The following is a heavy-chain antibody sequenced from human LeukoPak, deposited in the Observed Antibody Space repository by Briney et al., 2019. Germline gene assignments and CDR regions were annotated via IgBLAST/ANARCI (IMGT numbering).Heavy chain of an antibody. CDR3: ARARITRPWYFDL. V-gene: IGHV4-59*01. D-gene: IGHD3-10*01. CDR1: GGSISSYY. Sequence: PSGTLSLTCTVSGGSISSYYWSWIRQPPGKGLEWIGYIYYSGSTNYNPSLKSRVTISVDTSKNQFSLKLSSVTAADTAVYYCARARITRPWYFDLWGRGTLVTVSS. J-gene: IGHJ2*01. CDR2: IYYSGST.